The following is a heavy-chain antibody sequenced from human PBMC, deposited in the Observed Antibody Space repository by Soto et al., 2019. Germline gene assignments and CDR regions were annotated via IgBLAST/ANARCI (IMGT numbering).Heavy chain of an antibody. J-gene: IGHJ4*02. CDR3: ARGHYAILTGYYFFDY. V-gene: IGHV3-53*01. D-gene: IGHD3-9*01. CDR2: IYSDGST. Sequence: PGGSLRLSCAAAGFTVSNNYMNWVRQAPGKGLEWVAVIYSDGSTYYADSVKGRFTISRDNSKNTLYLQMNSLRAEDTAVYYCARGHYAILTGYYFFDYWGQGTLVTVSS. CDR1: GFTVSNNY.